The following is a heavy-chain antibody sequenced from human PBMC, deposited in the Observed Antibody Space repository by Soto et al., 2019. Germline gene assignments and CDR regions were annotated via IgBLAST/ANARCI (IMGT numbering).Heavy chain of an antibody. J-gene: IGHJ6*02. CDR1: GFIFSGSA. CDR3: AKDGAPSQWFVDV. Sequence: QVSLEESGGGVVQPGRSQRLSCVASGFIFSGSAMHWVRQAPGKGLEWVAVISFDGGDEHYADSVKGRFTISRDNSTNTRHLQMNRLRAEDTAVYYCAKDGAPSQWFVDVWGPGTGVTVSS. D-gene: IGHD3-22*01. V-gene: IGHV3-30-3*01. CDR2: ISFDGGDE.